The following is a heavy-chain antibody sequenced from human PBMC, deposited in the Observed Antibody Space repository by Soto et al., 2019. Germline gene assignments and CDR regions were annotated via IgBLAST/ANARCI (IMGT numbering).Heavy chain of an antibody. D-gene: IGHD2-21*02. V-gene: IGHV1-3*05. CDR1: GYTFTSYA. CDR3: ARSIVVVTALDY. CDR2: INAGNGNT. Sequence: QVQLEQSGAEEKKPGASVKVSCKASGYTFTSYAMHWVRQAPGQRLEWMGWINAGNGNTKYSQKFQGRVTITRDTSASTAYMELSSLRSEDTAAYYCARSIVVVTALDYWGQGTRVTVSS. J-gene: IGHJ4*02.